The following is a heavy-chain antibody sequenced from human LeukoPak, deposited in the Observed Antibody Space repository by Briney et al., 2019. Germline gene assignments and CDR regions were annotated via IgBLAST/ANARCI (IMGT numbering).Heavy chain of an antibody. CDR1: GFTFSNAW. V-gene: IGHV3-15*01. J-gene: IGHJ4*02. CDR2: IKSKTDGGTT. Sequence: PGGSLRLSCAASGFTFSNAWMSWVRQAPGKGLEWVGRIKSKTDGGTTDYAAPVKGRFTISRDDSKNTLYLQMNSLKTEDTAVYYCSTTYYYDSSEGYWGQGTLVTVSS. D-gene: IGHD3-22*01. CDR3: STTYYYDSSEGY.